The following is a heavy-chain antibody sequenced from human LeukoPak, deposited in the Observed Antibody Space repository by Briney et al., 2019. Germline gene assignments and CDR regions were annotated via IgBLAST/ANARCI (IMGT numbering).Heavy chain of an antibody. J-gene: IGHJ4*02. CDR2: IYYSGST. V-gene: IGHV4-30-4*01. CDR1: GGSISSGDYY. D-gene: IGHD6-13*01. Sequence: PSQTLSLTCTVSGGSISSGDYYWSWIRQPPGKGLGWIGYIYYSGSTYYNPSLKSRVTISVDTSKNQFSLKLSSVTAADTAVYYCARDSIAAAGTFDYWGQGTLVTVSS. CDR3: ARDSIAAAGTFDY.